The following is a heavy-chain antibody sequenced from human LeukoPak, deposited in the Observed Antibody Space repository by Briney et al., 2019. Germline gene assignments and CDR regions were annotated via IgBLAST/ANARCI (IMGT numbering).Heavy chain of an antibody. CDR3: ARGLSGYSSSLGY. CDR2: IGSSSSYI. V-gene: IGHV3-21*01. J-gene: IGHJ4*02. D-gene: IGHD6-6*01. Sequence: GGSLRLSCAASGFTFSSYSMNWVRQAPGKGLEWVSSIGSSSSYIYYADSVKGRFTISRDNAKNSLYLQMNSLRAEDTAVYYCARGLSGYSSSLGYWGQGTLVTVSS. CDR1: GFTFSSYS.